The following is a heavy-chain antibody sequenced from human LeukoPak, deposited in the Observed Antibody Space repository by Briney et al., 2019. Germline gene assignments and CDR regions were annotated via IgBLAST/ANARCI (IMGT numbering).Heavy chain of an antibody. V-gene: IGHV4-34*01. Sequence: SETLSLTCAVYGGSFSGYYWSWIRQPPGKGLEWIGEINHSGSTNYNPSLKGRVTISVDTSKNQFSLKLSSVTAADTAVYYCARVPYDFWSGYTKNWFDPWGQGTLVTVSS. D-gene: IGHD3-3*01. CDR3: ARVPYDFWSGYTKNWFDP. J-gene: IGHJ5*02. CDR2: INHSGST. CDR1: GGSFSGYY.